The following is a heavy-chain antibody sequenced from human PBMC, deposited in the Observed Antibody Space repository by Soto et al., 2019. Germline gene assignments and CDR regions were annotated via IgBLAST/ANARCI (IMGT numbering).Heavy chain of an antibody. CDR3: TTGILFYDAFDI. CDR1: GFTFSNAW. CDR2: IKSKTDGGTT. Sequence: GGSLRLSCAASGFTFSNAWMSWVRQAPGKGQEWVGRIKSKTDGGTTDYAAPVKGRFTISRDDSKNTLYLQMNSLRTEDTAVYYCTTGILFYDAFDIWGQGTMVTVSS. J-gene: IGHJ3*02. D-gene: IGHD2-15*01. V-gene: IGHV3-15*01.